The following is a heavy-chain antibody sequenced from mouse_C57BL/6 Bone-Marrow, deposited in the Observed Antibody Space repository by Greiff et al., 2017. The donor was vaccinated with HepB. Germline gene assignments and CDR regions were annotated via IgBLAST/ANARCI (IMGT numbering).Heavy chain of an antibody. Sequence: QVQLQQPGAELVKPGASVKMSCKASGYTFTSYWITWVKQRPGQGLEWIGDIYPGSGSTKYNEKFKSKATLTVDTSSSTAYMQLSSLTSEDSAVYYCARVWLRRDWFAYWGQGTLVTVSA. D-gene: IGHD2-2*01. V-gene: IGHV1-55*01. CDR1: GYTFTSYW. CDR2: IYPGSGST. J-gene: IGHJ3*01. CDR3: ARVWLRRDWFAY.